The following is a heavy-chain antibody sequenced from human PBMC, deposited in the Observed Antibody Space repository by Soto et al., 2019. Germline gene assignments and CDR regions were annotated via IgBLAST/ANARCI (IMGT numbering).Heavy chain of an antibody. CDR2: ISGSGGST. V-gene: IGHV3-23*01. Sequence: PAGSLRLSCAASGFTFSSYAMTWVRQAPGKGLEWVSVISGSGGSTYFADSVKGRFTISRDNSKNTLYLQMSSLRAEDTAVYYCTRDFSWYFDYWGQGTLVTVSS. J-gene: IGHJ4*02. CDR3: TRDFSWYFDY. CDR1: GFTFSSYA. D-gene: IGHD2-15*01.